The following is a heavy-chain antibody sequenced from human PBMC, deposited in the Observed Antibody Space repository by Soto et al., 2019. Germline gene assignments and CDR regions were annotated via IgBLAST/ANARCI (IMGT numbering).Heavy chain of an antibody. D-gene: IGHD6-13*01. CDR3: AREGGSSTYYPLELDY. V-gene: IGHV1-18*04. Sequence: ASVKVSCKASGYVFKHYAINWVRQAPGQGLEWMGWLAPFNGKTSSLQKLQDRMSMTLDTATSTAYLELNSLTSDDTGVYFCAREGGSSTYYPLELDYWGQGTQVTVSS. J-gene: IGHJ4*02. CDR1: GYVFKHYA. CDR2: LAPFNGKT.